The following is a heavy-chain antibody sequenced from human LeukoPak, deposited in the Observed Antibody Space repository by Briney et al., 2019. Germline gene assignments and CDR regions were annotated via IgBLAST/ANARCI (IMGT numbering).Heavy chain of an antibody. J-gene: IGHJ4*02. V-gene: IGHV3-66*01. D-gene: IGHD2-15*01. CDR1: GFTVSSNY. Sequence: QAGGSLRLSCAASGFTVSSNYMSWVRQAPGKGLEWVSVIYGGGSTYYADSVKGRFTISRDNSKNTLYLQMSSLRAEDTAVYYCARDPTSRGWYYFDYWGQGTLVTVSS. CDR2: IYGGGST. CDR3: ARDPTSRGWYYFDY.